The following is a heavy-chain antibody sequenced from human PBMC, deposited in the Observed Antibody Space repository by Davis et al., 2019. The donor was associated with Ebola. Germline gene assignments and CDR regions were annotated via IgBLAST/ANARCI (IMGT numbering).Heavy chain of an antibody. D-gene: IGHD5-18*01. CDR2: INHSGSP. Sequence: SETLSLTCAVYGGSFSGYYWSWIRQPPGKGLEWIGEINHSGSPNYNPSLKSRVTISVDTSKNQFSLKLNYVTAADTALYYCARAPRGGYSVRNYSYYYYMDVWGKGTTVTVSS. V-gene: IGHV4-34*01. J-gene: IGHJ6*03. CDR3: ARAPRGGYSVRNYSYYYYMDV. CDR1: GGSFSGYY.